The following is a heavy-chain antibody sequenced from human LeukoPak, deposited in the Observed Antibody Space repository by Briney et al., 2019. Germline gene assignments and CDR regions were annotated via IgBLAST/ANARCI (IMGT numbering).Heavy chain of an antibody. CDR1: GFTFSAYV. D-gene: IGHD2-21*01. CDR2: ISYDGSNK. J-gene: IGHJ4*02. Sequence: GGSLRLSCAASGFTFSAYVMHWVRQAPGKGLEWVAVISYDGSNKYYADSVKGRFTISRDNSKNTLYLQMNSLRAEDTAVYYCARDVVPSGYWGQGTLVTVSS. V-gene: IGHV3-30*03. CDR3: ARDVVPSGY.